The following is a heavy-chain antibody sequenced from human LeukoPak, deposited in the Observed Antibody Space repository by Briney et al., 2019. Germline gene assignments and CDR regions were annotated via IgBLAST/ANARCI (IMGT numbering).Heavy chain of an antibody. CDR1: RYTLTGYY. CDR3: ATTGYGGTYDAFDI. Sequence: ASVKVPCKASRYTLTGYYFHWVRQAPGQGLEWMGWINPNSGGTNYAQKFQGRVTMTRDTSISTIYMELGRLRFDDTAVFYCATTGYGGTYDAFDIWGQGTMVTVSS. J-gene: IGHJ3*02. V-gene: IGHV1-2*02. CDR2: INPNSGGT. D-gene: IGHD4-23*01.